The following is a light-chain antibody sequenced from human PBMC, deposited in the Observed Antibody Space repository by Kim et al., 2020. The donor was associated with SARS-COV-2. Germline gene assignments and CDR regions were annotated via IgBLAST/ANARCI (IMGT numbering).Light chain of an antibody. Sequence: GKTVTIPCTRTSGFIASDYVQWYQQRPGSATTTVIYEDDLRPSGVPDRFSGSSDSSSNTASLTISGLETEDEADYYCQSFAGSAWVFGGGTQLTVL. CDR1: SGFIASDY. V-gene: IGLV6-57*03. CDR2: EDD. J-gene: IGLJ3*02. CDR3: QSFAGSAWV.